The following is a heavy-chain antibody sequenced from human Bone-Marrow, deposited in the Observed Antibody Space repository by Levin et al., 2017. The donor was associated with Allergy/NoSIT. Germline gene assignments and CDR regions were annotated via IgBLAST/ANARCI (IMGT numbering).Heavy chain of an antibody. CDR2: IYHSGST. J-gene: IGHJ5*02. CDR1: GGSISSSNW. Sequence: RSQTLSLTCAVSGGSISSSNWWSWVRQPPGKGLEWIGEIYHSGSTNYNPSLKSRVTISVDKSKNQFSLKLSSVTAADTAVYYCARDLSPGPFNWFDPWGQGTLVTVSS. CDR3: ARDLSPGPFNWFDP. V-gene: IGHV4-4*02.